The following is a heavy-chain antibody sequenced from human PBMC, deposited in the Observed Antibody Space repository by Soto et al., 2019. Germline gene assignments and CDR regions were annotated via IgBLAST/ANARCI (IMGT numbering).Heavy chain of an antibody. CDR3: ARHVDSTRAYYFDY. Sequence: SETLSLTCTVSGGSISSYYWSWIRQPPGKGLEWIGYIYYSGTTDYNPSLKSRVTISVDRSKNQFSLKLNSVTTADTAVYYCARHVDSTRAYYFDYWGQGTLVTVSS. CDR1: GGSISSYY. D-gene: IGHD5-18*01. V-gene: IGHV4-59*01. CDR2: IYYSGTT. J-gene: IGHJ4*02.